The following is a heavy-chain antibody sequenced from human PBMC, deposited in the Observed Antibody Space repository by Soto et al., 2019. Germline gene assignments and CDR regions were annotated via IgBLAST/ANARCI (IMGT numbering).Heavy chain of an antibody. D-gene: IGHD1-20*01. Sequence: PSETLSLTCAVYGGSFNGYYWSWIRQSPGKGLEWIGEITHGGSTYYNPSLKSRVTISVDTSKNQFSLKLSSVTAADTAVYYCARVVSHLFDYWGQGTLVTVSS. CDR2: ITHGGST. V-gene: IGHV4-34*01. CDR3: ARVVSHLFDY. J-gene: IGHJ4*02. CDR1: GGSFNGYY.